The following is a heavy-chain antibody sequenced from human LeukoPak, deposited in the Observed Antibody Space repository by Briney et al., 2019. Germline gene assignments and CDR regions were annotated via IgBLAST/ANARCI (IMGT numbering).Heavy chain of an antibody. Sequence: GGSLRLSCAASGFPFNNYWMHWVRQALGKGLVWVSSINTDGRTTRYAASVQGRFTISRDNAKNTLYLQMNSLGDDDTAVYYCARAGASGWYAAGWFDPWGQGTLVTVSS. D-gene: IGHD6-19*01. V-gene: IGHV3-74*01. CDR3: ARAGASGWYAAGWFDP. CDR1: GFPFNNYW. CDR2: INTDGRTT. J-gene: IGHJ5*02.